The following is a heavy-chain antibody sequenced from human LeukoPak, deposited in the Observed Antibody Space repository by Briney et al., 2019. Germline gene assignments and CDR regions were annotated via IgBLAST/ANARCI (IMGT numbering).Heavy chain of an antibody. Sequence: GRSLRLSCAASGFTFSNYGIHWVRQAPGKGLEWVSAISGSGGSTYYADSVKGRFTISRDNSKNTLYLQMNSLRAEDTAVYYCAKRSSRTWYYSHYWGQGTLVTVSS. CDR3: AKRSSRTWYYSHY. CDR2: ISGSGGST. CDR1: GFTFSNYG. D-gene: IGHD1-14*01. J-gene: IGHJ4*02. V-gene: IGHV3-23*01.